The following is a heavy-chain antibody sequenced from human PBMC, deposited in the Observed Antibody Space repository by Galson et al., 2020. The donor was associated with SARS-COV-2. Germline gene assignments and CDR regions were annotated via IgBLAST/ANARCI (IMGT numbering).Heavy chain of an antibody. J-gene: IGHJ4*02. Sequence: KKSGTTLVHRTQTLTLTRTFSRLSLRTTQVGVAWTPQHPAQALACHPLNSWDDHKRYSPSLKSRLTITKDTSKNQVVLTMTNMDPVDTATYYCAHQDNYYGSGSYYLGSGFDYWGQGTLVTVSS. CDR3: AHQDNYYGSGSYYLGSGFDY. D-gene: IGHD3-10*01. CDR1: RLSLRTTQVG. CDR2: NSWDDHK. V-gene: IGHV2-5*02.